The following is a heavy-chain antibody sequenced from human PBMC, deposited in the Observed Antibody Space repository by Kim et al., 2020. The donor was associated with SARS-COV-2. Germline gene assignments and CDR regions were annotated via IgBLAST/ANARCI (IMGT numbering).Heavy chain of an antibody. J-gene: IGHJ6*02. CDR3: ARDRLPYHDFVTGYYKGAYYHNDMDV. CDR1: GGTFSSYA. CDR2: IIPIFGTT. V-gene: IGHV1-69*13. Sequence: SVKVSCKASGGTFSSYAITWVRQAPGQGLEWMGGIIPIFGTTKYTQTFQGRVKITADESTSTAYMELSSLGSEDTAKYYCARDRLPYHDFVTGYYKGAYYHNDMDVWGQGTTVTVSS. D-gene: IGHD3-9*01.